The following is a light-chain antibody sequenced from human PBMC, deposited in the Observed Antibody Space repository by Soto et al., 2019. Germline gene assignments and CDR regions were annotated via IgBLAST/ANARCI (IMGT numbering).Light chain of an antibody. CDR3: YSYTSGHTRV. CDR2: EVS. V-gene: IGLV2-14*01. Sequence: QSALTQPASVSGSPGQSITISCTGTSSDVGGYNFVSWYQQHPGRAPKLLIYEVSRRPSGVSNRFSGSKSGDTASLTISGLQAEDEADYYCYSYTSGHTRVFGTGTKLTVL. CDR1: SSDVGGYNF. J-gene: IGLJ1*01.